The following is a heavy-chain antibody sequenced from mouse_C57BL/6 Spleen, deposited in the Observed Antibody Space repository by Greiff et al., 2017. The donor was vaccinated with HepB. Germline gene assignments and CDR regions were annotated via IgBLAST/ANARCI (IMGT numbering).Heavy chain of an antibody. J-gene: IGHJ4*01. Sequence: DVHLVESGGGLVQPKGSLKLSCAASGFTFNTYAMHWVRQAPGKGLEWVARIRSKSSNYATYYADSVKDRFTISRDDSQSMLYLQMNNLKTEDTAMYYCVREGDYSNYGYYYAMDYWGQGTSVTVSS. V-gene: IGHV10-3*01. CDR1: GFTFNTYA. CDR3: VREGDYSNYGYYYAMDY. D-gene: IGHD2-5*01. CDR2: IRSKSSNYAT.